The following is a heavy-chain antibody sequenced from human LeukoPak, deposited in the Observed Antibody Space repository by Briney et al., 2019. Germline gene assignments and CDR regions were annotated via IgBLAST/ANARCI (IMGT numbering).Heavy chain of an antibody. CDR2: FDPEDGET. J-gene: IGHJ4*02. CDR3: GVGIAGHFDY. CDR1: VYTLTELS. D-gene: IGHD6-13*01. V-gene: IGHV1-24*01. Sequence: ASVKVSCKVSVYTLTELSMHWVRQAPGKGLEWMGGFDPEDGETIYAQKFQGRVTMTEDTSTDTAYMELSSLRSEDTAVYYCGVGIAGHFDYWGQGPLVTVSS.